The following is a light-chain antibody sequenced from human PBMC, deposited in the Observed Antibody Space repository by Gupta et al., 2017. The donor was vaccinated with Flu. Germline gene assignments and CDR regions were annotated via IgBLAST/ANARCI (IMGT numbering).Light chain of an antibody. J-gene: IGLJ2*01. CDR2: VND. CDR3: ATSDNSLSAEV. V-gene: IGLV1-51*01. Sequence: QSLLTQPPSMSAAPGQKVTISCSGSSSNIGNHYVSWYQQLPGTDPKLLCYVNDKRPYGIPDRFSGSPSGTSATPEPTGLQTGEEADYYCATSDNSLSAEVFGRGTKLTVL. CDR1: SSNIGNHY.